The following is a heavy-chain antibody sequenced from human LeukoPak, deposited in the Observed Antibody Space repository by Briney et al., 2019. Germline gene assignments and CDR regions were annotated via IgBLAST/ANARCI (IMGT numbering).Heavy chain of an antibody. CDR1: GFTVSSNY. CDR2: IYSGGST. Sequence: GGSLRLSCAASGFTVSSNYMSWVRQAPGKGLEWVSVIYSGGSTYYADSVKGRFTISRDNAKNSLYLQMNSLRAEDTAVYYCARVAYYYDSSGYYSGVFAFDIWGQGTMVTVSS. V-gene: IGHV3-53*01. D-gene: IGHD3-22*01. J-gene: IGHJ3*02. CDR3: ARVAYYYDSSGYYSGVFAFDI.